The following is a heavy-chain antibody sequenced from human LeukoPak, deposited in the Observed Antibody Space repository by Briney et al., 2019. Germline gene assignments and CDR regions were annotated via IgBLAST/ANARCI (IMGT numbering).Heavy chain of an antibody. J-gene: IGHJ4*02. D-gene: IGHD3-16*01. Sequence: GGSLRPSCATSGFTSSSYSMNWVRQAPGKGLEWISYIISSSSVIYYADSVKGRFTISRDNAKSSLYLQMNSLRAEDTAVYYCARARPGYDTPPYYFDFWGQGTLVTVSS. CDR3: ARARPGYDTPPYYFDF. CDR2: IISSSSVI. CDR1: GFTSSSYS. V-gene: IGHV3-48*01.